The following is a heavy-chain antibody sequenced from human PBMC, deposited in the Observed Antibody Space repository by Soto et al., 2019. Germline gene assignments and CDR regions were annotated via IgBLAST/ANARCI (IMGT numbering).Heavy chain of an antibody. CDR3: ARDRHWFDP. CDR2: IYYSGST. Sequence: SETLSLTCTVSGGSISSYYWSWIRQPPGKGLEWIGYIYYSGSTNYNPPLKSRVTISVDTSKNQFSLKLSSVTAADTAVYYCARDRHWFDPWGQGTLVTVSS. V-gene: IGHV4-59*01. CDR1: GGSISSYY. J-gene: IGHJ5*02.